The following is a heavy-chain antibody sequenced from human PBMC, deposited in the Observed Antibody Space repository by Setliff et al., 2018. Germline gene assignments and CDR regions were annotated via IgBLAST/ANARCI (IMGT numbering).Heavy chain of an antibody. Sequence: ASVKVSCKASGYTFTNYGISWVRQAPGQGLEWMGWISAYNGNTNYAQKLQGRVTMTTDTSTSTAYMEPRSLRSDDTAVYYCARVPLPLDIVVVVAATPLEYYYYMDVWGKGTTVTVS. D-gene: IGHD2-15*01. J-gene: IGHJ6*03. V-gene: IGHV1-18*01. CDR2: ISAYNGNT. CDR3: ARVPLPLDIVVVVAATPLEYYYYMDV. CDR1: GYTFTNYG.